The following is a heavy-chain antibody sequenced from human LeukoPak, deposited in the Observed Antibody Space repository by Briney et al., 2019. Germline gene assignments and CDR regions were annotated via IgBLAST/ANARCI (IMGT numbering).Heavy chain of an antibody. CDR3: AREQTYGDYSDY. Sequence: GGSLRLSCAASGFTFRSYEMIWVRQAPGKGLEWVSYISSSGSTISYADSVRGRFTISRDNAKNSLYLQMNRLRAEDTAVYYCAREQTYGDYSDYWGQGTLVTVSS. V-gene: IGHV3-48*03. J-gene: IGHJ4*02. CDR1: GFTFRSYE. CDR2: ISSSGSTI. D-gene: IGHD4-17*01.